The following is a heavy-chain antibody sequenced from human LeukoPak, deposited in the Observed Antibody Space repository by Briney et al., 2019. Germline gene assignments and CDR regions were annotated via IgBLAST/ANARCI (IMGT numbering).Heavy chain of an antibody. D-gene: IGHD5-12*01. CDR3: ARDPDIGWFDP. CDR1: GFTFSDYY. CDR2: ISTTGSNK. V-gene: IGHV3-11*04. J-gene: IGHJ5*02. Sequence: PGGSLRLSCAASGFTFSDYYMSWIRQAPGKGLEWVSYISTTGSNKYYADSVKGRFTISRDNAKNSLYLQMNSLRAEDTAVYYCARDPDIGWFDPWGQGTLVTVSS.